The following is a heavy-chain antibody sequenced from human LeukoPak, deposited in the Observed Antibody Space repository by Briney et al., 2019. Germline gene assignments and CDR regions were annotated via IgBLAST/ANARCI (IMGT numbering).Heavy chain of an antibody. CDR1: GGSISSSY. CDR2: IYYSGST. CDR3: ARDKAKSTYGSGRPNWFDP. D-gene: IGHD3-10*01. J-gene: IGHJ5*02. Sequence: PSETLSLTCTVSGGSISSSYWSWIRQPPGKGLECIGYIYYSGSTNYNPSLKSRVTISVDTSKNQFSLKLSSVTAADTAVYYCARDKAKSTYGSGRPNWFDPWGQGTLVTVSS. V-gene: IGHV4-59*12.